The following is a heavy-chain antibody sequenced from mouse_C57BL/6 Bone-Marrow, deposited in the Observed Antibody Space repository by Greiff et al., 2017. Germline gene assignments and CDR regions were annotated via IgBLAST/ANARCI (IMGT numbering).Heavy chain of an antibody. CDR1: GYPFTSYW. D-gene: IGHD2-3*01. CDR2: INPSRGYT. V-gene: IGHV1-7*01. J-gene: IGHJ3*01. Sequence: VQLQQSGAELAKPGASVKLSCKASGYPFTSYWMHWVQQRPGQGLEWIGYINPSRGYTKYNQKFKDKATLTADKSSSTAYMQLSSLTYEDSAVYYCARSSLYDGYYVGFAYWGQGTLVTVSA. CDR3: ARSSLYDGYYVGFAY.